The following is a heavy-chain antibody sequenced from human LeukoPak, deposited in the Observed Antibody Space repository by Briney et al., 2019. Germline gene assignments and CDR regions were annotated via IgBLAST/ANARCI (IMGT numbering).Heavy chain of an antibody. CDR2: IIAYNGNT. V-gene: IGHV1-69*10. J-gene: IGHJ6*03. D-gene: IGHD2-2*01. CDR3: ARDIVVVLVDQTPYYYMDV. CDR1: GGTFSSYA. Sequence: GASVKVSCKASGGTFSSYAISWVRQAPGQGLEWMGWIIAYNGNTNYAQKFHGRVTITADKSTSTAYMELSSLRSEDTAVYYCARDIVVVLVDQTPYYYMDVWGKGTTVTVSS.